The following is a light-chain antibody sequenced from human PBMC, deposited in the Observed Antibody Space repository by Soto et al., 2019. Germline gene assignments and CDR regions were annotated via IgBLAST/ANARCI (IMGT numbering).Light chain of an antibody. V-gene: IGLV2-8*01. CDR3: SSYAGNNNVL. CDR1: SSDVGGFNY. Sequence: QSALTQPPSASGSPGQSVTISCTGTSSDVGGFNYVSWYQQHPGKAPKLIIYDVSKRPSGVPDRFSGSKSGNSASLTVSGLQTEDEADYHCSSYAGNNNVLFGGGTKLTVL. CDR2: DVS. J-gene: IGLJ2*01.